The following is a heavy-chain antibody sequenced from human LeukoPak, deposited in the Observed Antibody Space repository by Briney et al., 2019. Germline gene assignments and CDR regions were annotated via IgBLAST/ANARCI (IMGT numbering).Heavy chain of an antibody. CDR1: GFTFSSYG. CDR2: IRYDGSNK. CDR3: AKAQLRLGELPYFDY. Sequence: GGSLRLSCAASGFTFSSYGMHWVRQAPGKGLEWVAFIRYDGSNKYYADSVKGRFTISRDNSKNTLYLQMNSLRAEDTAVYYCAKAQLRLGELPYFDYWGQGTLVTVSS. D-gene: IGHD3-16*01. V-gene: IGHV3-30*02. J-gene: IGHJ4*02.